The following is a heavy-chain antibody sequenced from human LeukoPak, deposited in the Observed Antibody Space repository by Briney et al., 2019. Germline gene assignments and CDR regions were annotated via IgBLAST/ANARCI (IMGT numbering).Heavy chain of an antibody. J-gene: IGHJ3*02. CDR2: ISSSSSTI. V-gene: IGHV3-48*01. Sequence: GGSLRLSCAASGFTFSSYSMIWVRQAPEKGLEWVSYISSSSSTIYYADSVKGRFTISRDNAKNSLYLQMNSLRAEDTAVYYCASGGQWLDAFDIWGQGTMVTVSS. CDR1: GFTFSSYS. D-gene: IGHD5-12*01. CDR3: ASGGQWLDAFDI.